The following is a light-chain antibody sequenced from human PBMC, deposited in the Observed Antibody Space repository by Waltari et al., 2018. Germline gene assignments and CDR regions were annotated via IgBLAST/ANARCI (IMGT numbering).Light chain of an antibody. CDR3: AAWDDSLNGWV. Sequence: QSALPQPPSASGTPGPRVPMSFSGSNSNIGRKTVNWSQQFPGTAPKLLIYSNDQRPSGVPDRVSGSKSGTSASLAISGLQSEDEADYYCAAWDDSLNGWVFGGGTKLTVL. CDR2: SND. J-gene: IGLJ3*02. V-gene: IGLV1-44*01. CDR1: NSNIGRKT.